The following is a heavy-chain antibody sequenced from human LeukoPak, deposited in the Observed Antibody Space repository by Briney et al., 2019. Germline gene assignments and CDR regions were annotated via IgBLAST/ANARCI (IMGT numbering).Heavy chain of an antibody. J-gene: IGHJ6*03. D-gene: IGHD5-24*01. V-gene: IGHV3-21*01. CDR3: ARDSAARRYKGYYYYYMDV. CDR2: ISSSSSYI. Sequence: PGGSLRLSCAASGFTFSSYSMNWVRQAPGKGLEGVSSISSSSSYIYYAYSVKGRFTISRDNAKNSLYLQMNSLRAEDTAVYYCARDSAARRYKGYYYYYMDVWGKGTTVTVSS. CDR1: GFTFSSYS.